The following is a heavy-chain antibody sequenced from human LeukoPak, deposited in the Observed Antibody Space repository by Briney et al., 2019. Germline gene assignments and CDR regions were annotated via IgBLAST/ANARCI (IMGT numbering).Heavy chain of an antibody. D-gene: IGHD6-13*01. CDR1: GYTFTSYA. CDR2: INTNTGNP. Sequence: ASVKVSCKASGYTFTSYAMNWVRQAPGQGLEWMGWINTNTGNPTYAQGFTGRFVFSLATSVGTAYLQISSLKAEDTAVYYCARGCLYSSSCIYWGQGTLVTVSS. J-gene: IGHJ4*02. V-gene: IGHV7-4-1*02. CDR3: ARGCLYSSSCIY.